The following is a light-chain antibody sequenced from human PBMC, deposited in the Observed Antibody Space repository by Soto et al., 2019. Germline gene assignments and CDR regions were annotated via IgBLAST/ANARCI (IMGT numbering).Light chain of an antibody. CDR1: QSVSSSY. Sequence: EIVLTQSPGTLSLSPGERATLSCRASQSVSSSYLAWYQQKPGQAPRLLIYGASSRATGIPDRFSGSGSGTDFTLTISRLQAEDVAVYYCQQHLSPPWTFGQGTNVEIK. J-gene: IGKJ1*01. CDR2: GAS. CDR3: QQHLSPPWT. V-gene: IGKV3-20*01.